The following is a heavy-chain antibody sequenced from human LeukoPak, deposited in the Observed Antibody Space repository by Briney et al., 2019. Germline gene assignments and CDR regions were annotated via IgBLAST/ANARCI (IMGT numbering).Heavy chain of an antibody. CDR3: ARDLRSSIYRRFDP. V-gene: IGHV3-48*04. J-gene: IGHJ5*02. D-gene: IGHD4-11*01. CDR1: GFTFSSYW. Sequence: HTGGSLRLSCAASGFTFSSYWMSWVRQAPGKGLEWVSYISASGSTKYYEDSVKGRFIISRDNAKNSLYLQVNSLRAEDTAVYYCARDLRSSIYRRFDPWGQGTLVTVSS. CDR2: ISASGSTK.